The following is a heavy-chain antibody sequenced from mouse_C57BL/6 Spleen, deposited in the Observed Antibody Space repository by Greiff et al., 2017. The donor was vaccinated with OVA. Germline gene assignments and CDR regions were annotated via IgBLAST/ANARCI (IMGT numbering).Heavy chain of an antibody. CDR3: ARIPYYSNYLDY. V-gene: IGHV1-42*01. Sequence: EVQLQQSGPELVKPGASVKISCKASGYSFTGYYMNWVKQSPEKSLEWIGEINPSTGGTTYNQKFKAKATLTVDKSSSTAYMQLKSLTSEDSAVYYCARIPYYSNYLDYWGQGTTLTVSS. J-gene: IGHJ2*01. CDR2: INPSTGGT. CDR1: GYSFTGYY. D-gene: IGHD2-5*01.